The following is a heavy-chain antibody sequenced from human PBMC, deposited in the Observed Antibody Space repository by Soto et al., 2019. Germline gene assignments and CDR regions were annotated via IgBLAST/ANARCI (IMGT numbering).Heavy chain of an antibody. Sequence: SQTLSLTCTVSGGSISSSSYYWGWIRQPPGKGLEWIGSIYYSGSTYYNPSLKSRVTISVDTSKNQFSLKLSSVTAADTAVYYCARGRRELRGFDYWGQGTLVTVSS. CDR3: ARGRRELRGFDY. CDR2: IYYSGST. CDR1: GGSISSSSYY. V-gene: IGHV4-39*01. J-gene: IGHJ4*02. D-gene: IGHD1-26*01.